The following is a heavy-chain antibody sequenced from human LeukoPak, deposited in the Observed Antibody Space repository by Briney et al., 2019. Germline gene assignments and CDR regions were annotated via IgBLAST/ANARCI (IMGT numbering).Heavy chain of an antibody. V-gene: IGHV4-59*01. CDR1: GGSISGYY. D-gene: IGHD3-10*02. CDR3: ARDQRCSRFDGGCDQWYFDL. J-gene: IGHJ2*01. Sequence: PSETLSLTCTVSGGSISGYYWSWLRQSPDKGLEWIGYIYHSGFTHYNPSLRSRVTISVDMPRNQFSLKLTSATAADTAMYYCARDQRCSRFDGGCDQWYFDLWGRGTLVTVSS. CDR2: IYHSGFT.